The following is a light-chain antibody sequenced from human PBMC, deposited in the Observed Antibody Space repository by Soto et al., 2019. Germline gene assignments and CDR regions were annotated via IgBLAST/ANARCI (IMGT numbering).Light chain of an antibody. V-gene: IGKV1-27*01. J-gene: IGKJ1*01. CDR2: ATF. CDR3: QNYGPAPWT. Sequence: DIQMTQSPSSMSASVGDGVTITCRASQDINNYLAWFQQKPGKVPKLLIYATFTLQSGVPSRFSGSGSGTDFTLTISSLQPEDFATYYCQNYGPAPWTFGQGTRVEVK. CDR1: QDINNY.